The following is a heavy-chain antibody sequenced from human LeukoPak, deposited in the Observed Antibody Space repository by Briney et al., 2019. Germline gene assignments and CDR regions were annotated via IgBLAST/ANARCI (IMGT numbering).Heavy chain of an antibody. Sequence: SETLSLTCTVSGYSISSGYYWGWIRQPPGKGLEWIGSIYHSGSTYYNPSLKSRVTISVDTSKNQFSLKLSSVTAADTAVYYCARSLYCSSTSCYWFDPWGQGTLVTVSS. D-gene: IGHD2-2*01. J-gene: IGHJ5*02. CDR3: ARSLYCSSTSCYWFDP. CDR2: IYHSGST. CDR1: GYSISSGYY. V-gene: IGHV4-38-2*02.